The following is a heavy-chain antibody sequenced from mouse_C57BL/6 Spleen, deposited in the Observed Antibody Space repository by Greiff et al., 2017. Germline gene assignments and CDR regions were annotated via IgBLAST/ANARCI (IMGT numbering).Heavy chain of an antibody. V-gene: IGHV5-16*01. Sequence: EVKLVESEGGLVQPGSSMKLSCTASGFTFSDYYMAWVRQVPEKGLEWVANINYDGSSTYYMDSLKSRFIISRDNAKNILYLQMSSLKSEDTATYYCAREGHYYGSSWYFDVWGTGTTVTVSS. CDR2: INYDGSST. J-gene: IGHJ1*03. D-gene: IGHD1-1*01. CDR3: AREGHYYGSSWYFDV. CDR1: GFTFSDYY.